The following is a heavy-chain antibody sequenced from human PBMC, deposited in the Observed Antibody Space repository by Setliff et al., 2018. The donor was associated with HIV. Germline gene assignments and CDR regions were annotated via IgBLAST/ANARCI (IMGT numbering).Heavy chain of an antibody. CDR3: AREGSGWCDY. V-gene: IGHV3-7*03. D-gene: IGHD5-18*01. CDR2: INEDGSDK. Sequence: LRLSCAASGFAFSSYWMSWVRQAPGKGLEWVANINEDGSDKFYVDSVKGRFTISRDNAQNSLYLQMNSLRAEDTAVYYCAREGSGWCDYWGQGTLVTVSS. CDR1: GFAFSSYW. J-gene: IGHJ4*02.